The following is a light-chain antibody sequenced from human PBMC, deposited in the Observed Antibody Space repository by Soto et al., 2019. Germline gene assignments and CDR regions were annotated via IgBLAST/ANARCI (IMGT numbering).Light chain of an antibody. CDR2: DAS. Sequence: EIVLTQSPATLSLSPGERATLSCRASQSIGSYLAWYQQKPGQAPRLLIYDASNRATGIPARFSGSGSGTDFTLTISSLEPEDFAVYYCQQRSNWPPTWTFGHGTKVESK. J-gene: IGKJ1*01. CDR3: QQRSNWPPTWT. CDR1: QSIGSY. V-gene: IGKV3-11*01.